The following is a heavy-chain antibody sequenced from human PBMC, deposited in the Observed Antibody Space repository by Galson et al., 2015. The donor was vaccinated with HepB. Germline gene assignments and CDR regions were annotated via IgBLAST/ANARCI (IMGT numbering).Heavy chain of an antibody. J-gene: IGHJ3*02. D-gene: IGHD2-2*02. V-gene: IGHV4-39*07. CDR1: GGSISSSSYY. Sequence: TLSLTCTVSGGSISSSSYYWGWIRQPPGKGLEWIGSIYYSGSTYYNPSLKSRVTISVDTSKNQFSLKLSSVTAADTAVYYCARTSYCSSTSCYTPIGGRAFDIWGQGTMVTVSS. CDR2: IYYSGST. CDR3: ARTSYCSSTSCYTPIGGRAFDI.